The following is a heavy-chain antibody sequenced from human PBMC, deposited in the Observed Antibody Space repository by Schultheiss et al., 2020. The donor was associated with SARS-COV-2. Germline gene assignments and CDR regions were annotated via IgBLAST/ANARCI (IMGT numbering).Heavy chain of an antibody. J-gene: IGHJ3*02. CDR2: ISSSSSYT. CDR3: ARAMVEGSWADADGAFDI. CDR1: GFTFSSYA. D-gene: IGHD2-15*01. V-gene: IGHV3-21*05. Sequence: GGSLRLSCAASGFTFSSYAMSWVRQAPGKGLEWVSYISSSSSYTNYADSVKGRFTISRDNAKNSLYLQMNSLRAEDTAVYYCARAMVEGSWADADGAFDIWGQGTMVTVSS.